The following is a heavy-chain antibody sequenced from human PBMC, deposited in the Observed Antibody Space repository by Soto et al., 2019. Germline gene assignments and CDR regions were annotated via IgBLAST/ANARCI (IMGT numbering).Heavy chain of an antibody. D-gene: IGHD6-19*01. V-gene: IGHV3-74*01. CDR3: ARENTGYSSGWPDFDY. J-gene: IGHJ4*02. Sequence: GGSLRLSCAASGFTFSSYWMRWVRQAPGKGLVWVSRINSDGSSTSYADSVKGRFTISRDNAKNTLYLQMNSLIAEDTAVYYCARENTGYSSGWPDFDYWGQGTLVTVSS. CDR2: INSDGSST. CDR1: GFTFSSYW.